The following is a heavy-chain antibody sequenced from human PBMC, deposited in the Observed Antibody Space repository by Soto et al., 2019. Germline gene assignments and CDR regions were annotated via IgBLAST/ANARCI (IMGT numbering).Heavy chain of an antibody. Sequence: KPSETLSLTCTVSGASISSGDYFWSWIRQSPGKGLQWIGYIYDSGSSYYNPSLKSRVTMSVDTSKNQFSLKLSSVTAADTAVYYCAREKGYISGPKNFDYWGQGTLVTVPQ. CDR1: GASISSGDYF. V-gene: IGHV4-30-4*01. D-gene: IGHD5-12*01. CDR2: IYDSGSS. J-gene: IGHJ4*02. CDR3: AREKGYISGPKNFDY.